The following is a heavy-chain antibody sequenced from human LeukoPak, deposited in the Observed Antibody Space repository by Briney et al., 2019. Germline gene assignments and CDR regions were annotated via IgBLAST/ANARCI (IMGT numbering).Heavy chain of an antibody. CDR2: INSSGGT. CDR1: GGSIATAGYY. J-gene: IGHJ4*02. D-gene: IGHD3-16*01. CDR3: ARGRTRGRNYYDVSGFYDQPHFDY. Sequence: SETLSLTCTVSGGSIATAGYYWSWIRQHPGKGLEWIGFINSSGGTYYNPSLKSRVTISGDASKNQFSLKLSSVTAADTAVYYCARGRTRGRNYYDVSGFYDQPHFDYWGLGTLVTVSS. V-gene: IGHV4-31*03.